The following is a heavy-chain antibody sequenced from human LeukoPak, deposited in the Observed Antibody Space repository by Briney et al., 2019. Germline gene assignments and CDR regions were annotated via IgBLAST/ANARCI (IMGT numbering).Heavy chain of an antibody. CDR2: IKQDGSEK. CDR3: ARVKGRSGYDHYFDY. V-gene: IGHV3-7*01. CDR1: GFTFSSYW. Sequence: PGGSLRLSCAASGFTFSSYWMSWVRQAPGKGLEWVANIKQDGSEKYYGDSVKGRFTISRDNAKNSLYLQMNSLRAEDTAVYYCARVKGRSGYDHYFDYWGQGTLVTVSS. J-gene: IGHJ4*02. D-gene: IGHD5-12*01.